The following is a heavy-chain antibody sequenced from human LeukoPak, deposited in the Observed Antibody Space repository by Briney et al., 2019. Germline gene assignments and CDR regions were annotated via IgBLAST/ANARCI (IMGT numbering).Heavy chain of an antibody. V-gene: IGHV4-39*01. CDR2: IYYSGST. CDR1: GGSISSSSYY. D-gene: IGHD3-10*01. CDR3: ARHHVLLWFGELGEFDY. J-gene: IGHJ4*02. Sequence: SETLSLTCTVSGGSISSSSYYWGWLRQPPGQGLEWIVSIYYSGSTYYNPSLKSRVTISVDTSKNQFSLKLSSVTAADTAVYYCARHHVLLWFGELGEFDYWGQGTLVTVSS.